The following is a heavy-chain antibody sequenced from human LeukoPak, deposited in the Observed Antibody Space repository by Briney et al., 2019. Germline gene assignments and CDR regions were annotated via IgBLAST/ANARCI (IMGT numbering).Heavy chain of an antibody. J-gene: IGHJ4*02. CDR1: GGSISSGGYS. D-gene: IGHD3-10*01. Sequence: PSETLSLTCAVSGGSISSGGYSWSWIRQPPGKGLEWIGYIYHSGSTNYNPSLKSRVTISVDTSKNQFSLKLSSVTAADTAVYYCARVRGLLWFGELFDIHREMDYWGQGTLVTVSS. V-gene: IGHV4-30-2*01. CDR2: IYHSGST. CDR3: ARVRGLLWFGELFDIHREMDY.